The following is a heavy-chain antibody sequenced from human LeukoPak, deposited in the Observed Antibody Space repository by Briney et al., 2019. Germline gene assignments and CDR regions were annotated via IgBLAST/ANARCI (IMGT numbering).Heavy chain of an antibody. CDR3: ARSRKYHDAFDI. CDR2: INPNSGGT. V-gene: IGHV1-2*02. J-gene: IGHJ3*02. CDR1: GYTFTGYY. Sequence: GVSVKVSCKASGYTFTGYYMHWVRQAPGQGLEWMGWINPNSGGTNYAQKFQGRVTMTRDTSISTAYMELSRLRSDDTAVYYCARSRKYHDAFDIWGQGTMVTVSS. D-gene: IGHD2-2*01.